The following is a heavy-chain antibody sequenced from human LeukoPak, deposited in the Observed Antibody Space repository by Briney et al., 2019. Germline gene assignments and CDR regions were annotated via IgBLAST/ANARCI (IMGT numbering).Heavy chain of an antibody. CDR1: GFTFRSYA. CDR2: ISYDGGNK. CDR3: ARIQVDTAMTHDAFDL. J-gene: IGHJ3*01. D-gene: IGHD5-18*01. V-gene: IGHV3-30*04. Sequence: PGRFLRLSCAASGFTFRSYAMHWVRQAPGKGLEWVAVISYDGGNKYYADSVKGRFTISRDNSKNTLYLQMNSLRPEDTAVYYCARIQVDTAMTHDAFDLWGQGTMVTVSS.